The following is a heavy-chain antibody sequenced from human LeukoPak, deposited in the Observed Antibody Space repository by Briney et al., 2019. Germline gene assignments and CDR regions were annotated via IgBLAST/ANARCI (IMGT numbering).Heavy chain of an antibody. CDR1: GFSVSGKF. CDR3: AGGGNWRLDP. J-gene: IGHJ5*02. Sequence: PGGSLRLSCAASGFSVSGKFMSWVRQSPGKGLEWIGAIYHRSGTPTYNPSLKSRVTISVDKSKNQFSLNLSSVTAADTAVYFCAGGGNWRLDPWGQGTLVTVSS. V-gene: IGHV4-4*01. CDR2: IYHRSGTP. D-gene: IGHD1-1*01.